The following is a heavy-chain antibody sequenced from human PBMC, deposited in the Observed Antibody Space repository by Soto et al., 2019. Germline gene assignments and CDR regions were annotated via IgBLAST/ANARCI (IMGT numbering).Heavy chain of an antibody. CDR2: IYYSGST. CDR1: GGSISSGGYY. CDR3: ARGGYCSSTSCPTQNNWFDP. J-gene: IGHJ5*02. D-gene: IGHD2-2*01. Sequence: PSETLSLTCTVSGGSISSGGYYWSWIRQHPGKGLEWIGYIYYSGSTYYNPSLKSRVTISVDTSKNQFSLKLSSVTAADTAVYYCARGGYCSSTSCPTQNNWFDPWGQGTLVTVSS. V-gene: IGHV4-31*03.